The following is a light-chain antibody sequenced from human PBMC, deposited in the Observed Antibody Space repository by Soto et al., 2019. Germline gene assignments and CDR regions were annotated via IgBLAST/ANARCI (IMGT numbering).Light chain of an antibody. Sequence: DIQMTQSPSSLSASVGDRVTITCRASQSISSYLNWYQQKPGKAPKLLIYAASSLQSGVPSRFSGSGSGTDFTLTISSLQPEDSGIYYCQQYFEWPPMTFGQGTKVEI. CDR2: AAS. CDR3: QQYFEWPPMT. V-gene: IGKV1-39*01. J-gene: IGKJ1*01. CDR1: QSISSY.